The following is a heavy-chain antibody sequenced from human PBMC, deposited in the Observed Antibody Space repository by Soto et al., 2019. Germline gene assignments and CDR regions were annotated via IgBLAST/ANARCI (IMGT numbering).Heavy chain of an antibody. CDR1: GFTFSSYE. CDR3: ARDLGGGYSGYYYFDY. V-gene: IGHV3-48*03. D-gene: IGHD5-12*01. CDR2: ISSSGSTI. Sequence: GGSLRLSCAASGFTFSSYEMNWVRQAPGKGLEWVSYISSSGSTIYYADSVKGRFTISRDNAKNSLYLQMNSLRAEDTAVYYCARDLGGGYSGYYYFDYWGQGTLVTVSS. J-gene: IGHJ4*02.